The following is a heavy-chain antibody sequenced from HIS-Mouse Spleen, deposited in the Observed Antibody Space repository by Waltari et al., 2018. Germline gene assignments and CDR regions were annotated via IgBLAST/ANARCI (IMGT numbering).Heavy chain of an antibody. Sequence: KGLEWVAVIWYDGSNKYYADSVKGRFTISRDNSKNTLYLQMNSLRAEDTAVYYCAKDLARKDSGYDAFDIWGQGTMVTVSS. D-gene: IGHD5-12*01. CDR2: IWYDGSNK. J-gene: IGHJ3*02. CDR3: AKDLARKDSGYDAFDI. V-gene: IGHV3-33*06.